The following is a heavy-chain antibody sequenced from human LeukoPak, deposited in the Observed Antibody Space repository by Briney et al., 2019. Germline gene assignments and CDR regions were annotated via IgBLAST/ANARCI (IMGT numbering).Heavy chain of an antibody. J-gene: IGHJ4*02. D-gene: IGHD3-10*01. Sequence: GRSLRPSCAASGFTFSTYAMHWVRQAPGKGLEWVAIVSYDGTKKDYADSVKGRFSISRDNSKNTLYLQMNSLRAEDTAIYYCAKDNIAQGSGSYLDYWGQGALVTVSS. CDR2: VSYDGTKK. CDR1: GFTFSTYA. CDR3: AKDNIAQGSGSYLDY. V-gene: IGHV3-30*18.